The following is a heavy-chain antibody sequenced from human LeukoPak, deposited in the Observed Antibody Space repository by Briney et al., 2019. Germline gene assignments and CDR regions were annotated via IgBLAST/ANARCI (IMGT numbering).Heavy chain of an antibody. Sequence: SETLSLTCTVSGGSISSSSYYWGWIRQPPGTGLEGMGSIYYSGSTYYNPPLKSRITISVDTSKNQFSLKLSSVTAADTAVYYCALPHEWSRYYFDYWGQGTLVTVSS. CDR2: IYYSGST. CDR3: ALPHEWSRYYFDY. V-gene: IGHV4-39*01. J-gene: IGHJ4*02. D-gene: IGHD3-3*01. CDR1: GGSISSSSYY.